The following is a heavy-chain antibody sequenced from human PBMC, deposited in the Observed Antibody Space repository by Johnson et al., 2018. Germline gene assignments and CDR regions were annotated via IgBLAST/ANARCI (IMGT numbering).Heavy chain of an antibody. D-gene: IGHD3-22*01. CDR2: IGTAGDT. J-gene: IGHJ3*02. Sequence: EVQLVESGGGLVQPGGSLRLSCAASGFTFSNYDMHWVRQATGKGLEWVSAIGTAGDTYYPGSVKGRFTISREKAKNSLYLQMNSLRAEDTAVYYCARGGALSGYSSAFDIWGQGTMVTVSS. CDR1: GFTFSNYD. CDR3: ARGGALSGYSSAFDI. V-gene: IGHV3-13*01.